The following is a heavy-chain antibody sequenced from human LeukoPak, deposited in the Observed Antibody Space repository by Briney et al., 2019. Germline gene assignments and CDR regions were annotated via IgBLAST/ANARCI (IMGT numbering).Heavy chain of an antibody. CDR1: GFTFSNYW. CDR2: INPDGSTT. D-gene: IGHD3-9*01. V-gene: IGHV3-74*01. CDR3: ARALPVWYDILTGPDY. J-gene: IGHJ4*02. Sequence: QPGGSLRLSCAASGFTFSNYWMHWVRQAPGKGLVWVSHINPDGSTTRYADSVKGRFTISRDNSKNTLYLQMNSLRAEDTAVYYCARALPVWYDILTGPDYWGQGTLVTVSS.